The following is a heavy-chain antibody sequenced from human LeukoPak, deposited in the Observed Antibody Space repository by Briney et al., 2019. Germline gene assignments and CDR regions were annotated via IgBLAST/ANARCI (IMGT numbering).Heavy chain of an antibody. D-gene: IGHD3-9*01. V-gene: IGHV4-38-2*02. CDR1: GYSIRSGYY. CDR3: ARGSGYFDWFDP. J-gene: IGHJ5*02. Sequence: PSETLSLTCTVSGYSIRSGYYWGWIRQPPGKGLEWIGSIYHSGSTYYNPSLKSRVTISVDTSKNQFSLKLSSVTAADTAVYYCARGSGYFDWFDPWGQGTLVTVSS. CDR2: IYHSGST.